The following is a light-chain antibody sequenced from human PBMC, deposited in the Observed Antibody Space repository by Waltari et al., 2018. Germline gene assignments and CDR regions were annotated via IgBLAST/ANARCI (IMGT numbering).Light chain of an antibody. CDR2: GAS. Sequence: DIVMTQSPDSLAVSLGERATVNCKSSQSVFYSPNNKNYLAWYQPKPEQPHKLLIYGASTRESGVPDRFGGSGSGTDFTLTISSLQAEDVAVYYCQQYANTPRTFGQGTTVEIK. CDR1: QSVFYSPNNKNY. J-gene: IGKJ1*01. CDR3: QQYANTPRT. V-gene: IGKV4-1*01.